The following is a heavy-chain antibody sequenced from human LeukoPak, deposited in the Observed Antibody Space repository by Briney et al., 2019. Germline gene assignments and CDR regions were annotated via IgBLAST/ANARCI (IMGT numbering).Heavy chain of an antibody. V-gene: IGHV3-23*01. D-gene: IGHD1-1*01. J-gene: IGHJ4*02. Sequence: PGGSLRLSCAASGFTFSSIAMTWVRQAPGKGLEWGWTIRSNGDTAYNADSVKGRFTISRDNSKNPLYLQMNSLRVEDTAIYYCAKGQELDDGVFDSWGQGTLVTVSS. CDR3: AKGQELDDGVFDS. CDR2: IRSNGDTA. CDR1: GFTFSSIA.